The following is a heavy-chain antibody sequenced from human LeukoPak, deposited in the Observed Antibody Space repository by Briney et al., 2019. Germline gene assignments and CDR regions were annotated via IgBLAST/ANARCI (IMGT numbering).Heavy chain of an antibody. CDR2: VIGSSGST. Sequence: GGSLRLSCAASGFTLSNYTMNWVRQAPGKGLEWVSVVIGSSGSTDYADSVKGRFTISRDNSKNTLYLEMNSLRAEDTAIYYCAKGGYDYIEIGYFDYWGQGTLVTVSS. V-gene: IGHV3-23*01. CDR1: GFTLSNYT. J-gene: IGHJ4*02. CDR3: AKGGYDYIEIGYFDY. D-gene: IGHD5-12*01.